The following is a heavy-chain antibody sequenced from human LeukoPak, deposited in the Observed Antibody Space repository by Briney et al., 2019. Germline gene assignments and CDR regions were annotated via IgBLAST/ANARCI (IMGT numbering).Heavy chain of an antibody. CDR2: ITYDGSTK. CDR3: AREGDGFDC. CDR1: GFTFSSYA. D-gene: IGHD5-24*01. Sequence: GGSLRLSCAASGFTFSSYAMHWVRQAPGKELEWVAIITYDGSTKYYADSVKGRFTISRDNSKNTLFLQMSSLTAEDTAVYYCAREGDGFDCWGQGTLVTVSS. V-gene: IGHV3-30-3*01. J-gene: IGHJ4*02.